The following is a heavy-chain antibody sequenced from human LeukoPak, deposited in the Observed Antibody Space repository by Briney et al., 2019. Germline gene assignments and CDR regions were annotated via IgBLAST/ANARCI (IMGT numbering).Heavy chain of an antibody. D-gene: IGHD3-22*01. CDR3: ARRQYYYDSSGYWNFDY. V-gene: IGHV6-1*01. CDR2: TYYRSKWYN. Sequence: SQTLSLTCAISEDSVSINSAAWNWIRQSPSRGLEWLGRTYYRSKWYNDYAVSVKSRITINPDTSKNQFSLQLNSVTPEDTAVYYCARRQYYYDSSGYWNFDYWGQGTLVTVSS. CDR1: EDSVSINSAA. J-gene: IGHJ4*02.